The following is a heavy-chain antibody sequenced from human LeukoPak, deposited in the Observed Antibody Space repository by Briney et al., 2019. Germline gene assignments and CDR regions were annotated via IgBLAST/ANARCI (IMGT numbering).Heavy chain of an antibody. CDR2: IDQDGSEK. Sequence: QPGGSLRLSCAASGFTFSSYWMSWVRQAPGKGLEWVANIDQDGSEKHYVDPAKGRFTISRDNAKNSLYLQMNSLRAEDTAMYYCLCRYFDWLSRFDPWGQGTLVTVSS. J-gene: IGHJ5*02. CDR3: LCRYFDWLSRFDP. V-gene: IGHV3-7*01. D-gene: IGHD3-9*01. CDR1: GFTFSSYW.